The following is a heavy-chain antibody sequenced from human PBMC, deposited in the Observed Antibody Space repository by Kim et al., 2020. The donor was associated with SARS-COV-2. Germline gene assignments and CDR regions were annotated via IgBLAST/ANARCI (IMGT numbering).Heavy chain of an antibody. V-gene: IGHV3-30*18. Sequence: GGSLRLSCAASGFTFSSYGMHWVRQAPGKGLEWVAVISYDGSNKYYADSVKGRFTISRDNSKNTLYLQMNSLRAEDTAVYYCAKVGTYSSSWYSDYYYYYGMDVWGQGTTVTVSS. CDR1: GFTFSSYG. D-gene: IGHD6-13*01. J-gene: IGHJ6*02. CDR3: AKVGTYSSSWYSDYYYYYGMDV. CDR2: ISYDGSNK.